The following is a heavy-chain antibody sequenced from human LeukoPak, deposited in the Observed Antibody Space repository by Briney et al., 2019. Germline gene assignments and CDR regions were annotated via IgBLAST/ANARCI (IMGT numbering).Heavy chain of an antibody. CDR1: GGSISSYY. D-gene: IGHD2-2*01. J-gene: IGHJ5*02. CDR3: AIYQLLGRFDP. Sequence: PSKTLSLTCTVSGGSISSYYWSWIRQPAGKGLEWIGRIYTSGSTNYNPSLKSRVTMSVDTSKNQFSLKLSSVTAADTAVYYCAIYQLLGRFDPWGQGTLVTVSS. V-gene: IGHV4-4*07. CDR2: IYTSGST.